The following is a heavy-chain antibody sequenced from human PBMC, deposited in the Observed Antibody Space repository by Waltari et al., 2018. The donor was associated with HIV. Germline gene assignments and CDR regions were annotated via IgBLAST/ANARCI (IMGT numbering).Heavy chain of an antibody. CDR2: IKEDGSEK. J-gene: IGHJ3*01. V-gene: IGHV3-7*01. Sequence: EVQLVESGGGVVQPGGSLSLSWGATGSTLSSDWMTWVRQAPGKGLEWVANIKEDGSEKWYVDSVKGRFTISRDNAKNSVYLQMNSLRAEDTAVYYCARSRSDAFDLWGQGTMVTVSS. CDR3: ARSRSDAFDL. CDR1: GSTLSSDW.